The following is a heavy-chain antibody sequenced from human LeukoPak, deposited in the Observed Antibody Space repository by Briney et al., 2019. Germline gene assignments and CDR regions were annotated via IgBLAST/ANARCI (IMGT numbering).Heavy chain of an antibody. CDR2: ISSSSIYI. J-gene: IGHJ4*02. D-gene: IGHD5-12*01. V-gene: IGHV3-21*01. CDR3: ARGPSGYHNT. Sequence: GGSLRLSCAASGFTFSSYSMNWVRQAPGKGLEWVSPISSSSIYIYYADSVKGRFTISRDNSKNTLYLQMNSLRAEDTAVYYCARGPSGYHNTGGQGTLVTVSS. CDR1: GFTFSSYS.